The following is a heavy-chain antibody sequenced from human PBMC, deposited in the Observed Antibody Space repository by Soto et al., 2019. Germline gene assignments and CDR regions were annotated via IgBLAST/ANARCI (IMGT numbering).Heavy chain of an antibody. Sequence: EVQLLESGGGLVQPRRSLRLSCSASGFNFTNHVINWVRQAPGKSLEWVSSISNSDDVGFYADSVRGRFIVSRDTSTNTIYLQMNYLRVEDTAVYYCAKTVGATTLVDYWGQGTLVTVSS. CDR2: ISNSDDVG. V-gene: IGHV3-23*01. J-gene: IGHJ4*02. D-gene: IGHD1-26*01. CDR3: AKTVGATTLVDY. CDR1: GFNFTNHV.